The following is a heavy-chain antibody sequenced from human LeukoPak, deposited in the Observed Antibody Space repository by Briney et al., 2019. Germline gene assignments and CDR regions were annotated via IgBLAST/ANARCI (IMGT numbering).Heavy chain of an antibody. J-gene: IGHJ4*02. V-gene: IGHV3-48*03. CDR3: ARDRGYYYGSGYKGVFDY. Sequence: GGSLRLSCEASGFIFSAYEFNWVRQAPGKGLEWVSYISPSGSSVYYADSVKGRFTISRDNAKNSLYLQMNSLRAEDTAVYYCARDRGYYYGSGYKGVFDYWGQGTLVTVSS. CDR2: ISPSGSSV. D-gene: IGHD3-10*01. CDR1: GFIFSAYE.